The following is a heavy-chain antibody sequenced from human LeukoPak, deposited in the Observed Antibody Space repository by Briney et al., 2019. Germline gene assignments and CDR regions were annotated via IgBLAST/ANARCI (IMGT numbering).Heavy chain of an antibody. D-gene: IGHD3-22*01. CDR3: ARGGLFKYYFDY. V-gene: IGHV3-74*01. CDR1: GFTFSNYW. J-gene: IGHJ4*02. Sequence: GGSLRLSCAASGFTFSNYWMHWARQAPGKGLVWVSRINGDGSSTNYADSVKGRFTISRDNAKNTVYLQMNSLRAEDTAVYYCARGGLFKYYFDYWGQGTLVTVSS. CDR2: INGDGSST.